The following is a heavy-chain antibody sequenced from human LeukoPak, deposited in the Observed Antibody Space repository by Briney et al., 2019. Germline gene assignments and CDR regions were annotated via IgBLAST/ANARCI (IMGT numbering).Heavy chain of an antibody. Sequence: GGSLRLSCVASGFKFDDYSMNWVRRVPGKRLEWVAGINWDGASTGYRDSMKGRFTISRDNGKNSLYLQMSGLRVDDTAVYYCGRVHCSTNSCYDYYDYYMDVSGKGTTVTVSS. V-gene: IGHV3-20*04. CDR3: GRVHCSTNSCYDYYDYYMDV. CDR2: INWDGAST. J-gene: IGHJ6*03. CDR1: GFKFDDYS. D-gene: IGHD5-12*01.